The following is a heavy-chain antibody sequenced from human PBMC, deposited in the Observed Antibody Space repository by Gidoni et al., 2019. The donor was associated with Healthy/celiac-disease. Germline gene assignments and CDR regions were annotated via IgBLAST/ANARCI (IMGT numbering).Heavy chain of an antibody. J-gene: IGHJ4*02. CDR2: ISSSSTYI. Sequence: EVHLLESGGGLVKPGGSLRLSCSASAFTFSSYSMNWVRKAPGKGLEWVSAISSSSTYIYYADSVKGRFTISRDNAKSSLYLQMNSLRAEDTAVYYCARGPYGDPFDYWGQGTLVTVSS. V-gene: IGHV3-21*01. CDR3: ARGPYGDPFDY. CDR1: AFTFSSYS. D-gene: IGHD4-17*01.